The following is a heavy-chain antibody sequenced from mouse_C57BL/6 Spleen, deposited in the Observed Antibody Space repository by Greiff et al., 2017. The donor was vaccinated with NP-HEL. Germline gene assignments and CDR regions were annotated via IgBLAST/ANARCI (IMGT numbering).Heavy chain of an antibody. Sequence: QVQLQQPGAELVKPGASVKLSCKASGYTFTSYWMQWVKQRPGQGLEWIGEIDPSDSYTNYNQKFKGTATLTVDTSSSTAYMQLSSLTSEDSAVYYCARSGTYYGSRHWYFDVWGTGTTVTVSS. CDR2: IDPSDSYT. CDR1: GYTFTSYW. CDR3: ARSGTYYGSRHWYFDV. D-gene: IGHD1-1*01. J-gene: IGHJ1*03. V-gene: IGHV1-50*01.